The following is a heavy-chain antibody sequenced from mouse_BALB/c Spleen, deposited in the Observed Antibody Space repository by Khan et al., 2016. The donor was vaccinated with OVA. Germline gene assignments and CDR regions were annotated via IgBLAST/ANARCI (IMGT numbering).Heavy chain of an antibody. CDR1: GYIFTTYW. V-gene: IGHV1-76*01. CDR2: IYPGTNNT. D-gene: IGHD3-3*01. Sequence: QVQLKQSGAELVRPGVSVKLSCKTSGYIFTTYWIHWLKQRSGQGLEWIARIYPGTNNTYYSEKLKDKATLTADKSSTTAYLQLSSLKSEDSAVYFCAREEAVYYFDYWGQGTTLTVSS. J-gene: IGHJ2*01. CDR3: AREEAVYYFDY.